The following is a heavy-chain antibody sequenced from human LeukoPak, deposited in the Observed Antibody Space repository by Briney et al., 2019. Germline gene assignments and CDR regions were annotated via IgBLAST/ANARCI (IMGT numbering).Heavy chain of an antibody. CDR1: GYTFTGYY. CDR3: ARARIAAAGTYRP. Sequence: ASVKVSCKASGYTFTGYYMHWVRQAPGQGLEWMGWINPNSGGTNYAQKFQGRVTMTRDTSISTAYTELSRLRSDDTAVYYCARARIAAAGTYRPWGQGTLVTVSS. V-gene: IGHV1-2*02. J-gene: IGHJ5*02. D-gene: IGHD6-13*01. CDR2: INPNSGGT.